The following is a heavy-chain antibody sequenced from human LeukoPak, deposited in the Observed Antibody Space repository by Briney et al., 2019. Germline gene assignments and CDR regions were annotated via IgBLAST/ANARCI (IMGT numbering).Heavy chain of an antibody. CDR3: SKESYSTSWQLDS. CDR1: GFTFSSYG. D-gene: IGHD6-13*01. V-gene: IGHV3-30*18. CDR2: ISYDGSNK. J-gene: IGHJ4*02. Sequence: GGSLRLSCEASGFTFSSYGMHWVRQAPGKGLEWVAVISYDGSNKYYADSVKGRFTISRDNSKNTLYLQMNSLRAEDTAVYYCSKESYSTSWQLDSWGQGTLVTVSS.